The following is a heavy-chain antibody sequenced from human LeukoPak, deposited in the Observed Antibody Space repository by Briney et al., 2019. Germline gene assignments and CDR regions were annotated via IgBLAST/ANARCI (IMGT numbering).Heavy chain of an antibody. V-gene: IGHV3-74*01. D-gene: IGHD1-26*01. CDR3: ARGSYYAPYYFDY. CDR1: GFTFSIYW. J-gene: IGHJ4*02. Sequence: KPGGSLGLSCAASGFTFSIYWVHWVRQAPGKGLVWVSSINSDGSSTSYADSVKGRFTISRDNGKNSLFLQVNSLRDEDTAVYYCARGSYYAPYYFDYWGQGTLVTVSS. CDR2: INSDGSST.